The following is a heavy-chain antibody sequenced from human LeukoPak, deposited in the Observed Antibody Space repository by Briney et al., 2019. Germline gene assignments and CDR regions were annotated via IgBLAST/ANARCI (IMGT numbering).Heavy chain of an antibody. CDR3: ARDRGGSGDFDS. D-gene: IGHD3-10*01. Sequence: GASVKVSCKASGYTFTNYAMHWVRQAPGQRPEWMGWINPGNGDTKYSQELQDRVTITRDTSATTAYMELSSLTSDDVAVYYCARDRGGSGDFDSWGQGTLVTVSS. CDR1: GYTFTNYA. J-gene: IGHJ4*02. CDR2: INPGNGDT. V-gene: IGHV1-3*03.